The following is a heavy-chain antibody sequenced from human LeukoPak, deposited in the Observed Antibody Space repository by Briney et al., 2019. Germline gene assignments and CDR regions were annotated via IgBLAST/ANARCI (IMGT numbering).Heavy chain of an antibody. CDR3: AIIAGASARMYYYYYMDV. V-gene: IGHV1-8*01. CDR2: MNPNSGNT. CDR1: GYTFTSYD. J-gene: IGHJ6*03. Sequence: ASVKVSCKASGYTFTSYDINWVRQATGQGLEWMGWMNPNSGNTGYAQKFQGRVTMTRNTSISTAYMELSSLRSEDTAVYYCAIIAGASARMYYYYYMDVWGKGTTVTVSS. D-gene: IGHD1-26*01.